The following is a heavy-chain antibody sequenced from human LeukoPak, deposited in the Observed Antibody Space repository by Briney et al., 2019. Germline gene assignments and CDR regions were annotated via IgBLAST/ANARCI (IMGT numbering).Heavy chain of an antibody. CDR1: GXTVSSNY. CDR3: AREVPYGYYYDSSWYFDL. CDR2: IYSGGST. Sequence: PGGSLRLSCAASGXTVSSNYMSWVRQAPGKGLEWVSVIYSGGSTYYADSVKGRFTISRDNSKNTLYLQVNSLRAEDTAVYYCAREVPYGYYYDSSWYFDLWGRGTLVTVSS. D-gene: IGHD3-22*01. J-gene: IGHJ2*01. V-gene: IGHV3-66*01.